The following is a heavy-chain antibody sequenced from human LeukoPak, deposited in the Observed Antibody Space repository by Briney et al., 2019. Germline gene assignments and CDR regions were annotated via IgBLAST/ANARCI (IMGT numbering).Heavy chain of an antibody. D-gene: IGHD2-21*02. CDR3: ARDPRYCGGDCYYFDY. Sequence: GGSLRLSCAASGFTFSSYSMNWVRQAPGKGLEWVSSISSSSSYIYYADSVKGRFTISRDNAKNSPYLQMNSLRAEDTAVYYCARDPRYCGGDCYYFDYWGQGTLVTVSS. V-gene: IGHV3-21*01. CDR2: ISSSSSYI. J-gene: IGHJ4*02. CDR1: GFTFSSYS.